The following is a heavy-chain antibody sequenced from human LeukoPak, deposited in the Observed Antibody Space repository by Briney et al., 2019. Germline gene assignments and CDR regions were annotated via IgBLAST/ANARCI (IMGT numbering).Heavy chain of an antibody. D-gene: IGHD6-13*01. CDR3: ARDTAAATVDY. CDR1: GGSISSGGYY. Sequence: SQTLSLTCTVSGGSISSGGYYWSWIRQHPGKGLEWIGYIYYSGSTYYTPSLKSRVTISVDTSKNQFSLKLSSVTAADTAVYYCARDTAAATVDYWGQGTLVTVSS. CDR2: IYYSGST. J-gene: IGHJ4*02. V-gene: IGHV4-31*03.